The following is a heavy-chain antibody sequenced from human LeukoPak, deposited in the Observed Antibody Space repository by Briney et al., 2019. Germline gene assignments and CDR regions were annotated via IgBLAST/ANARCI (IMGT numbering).Heavy chain of an antibody. Sequence: SETLSLTCTVSGGSISSYYWSWIRQPPGKGLEWIGYIYYSGSTNYNPSLKSRVTISVDTSKNQFSLKLSSVTAADTAVYYCARSKGAHDAFDIWGQGAMVTVSS. V-gene: IGHV4-59*12. CDR2: IYYSGST. CDR1: GGSISSYY. J-gene: IGHJ3*02. D-gene: IGHD1-26*01. CDR3: ARSKGAHDAFDI.